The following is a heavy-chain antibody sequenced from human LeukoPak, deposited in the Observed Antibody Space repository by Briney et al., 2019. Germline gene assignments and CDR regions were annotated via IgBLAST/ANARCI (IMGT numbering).Heavy chain of an antibody. CDR2: IIPIFGTA. Sequence: GASVKVSCKASGGTFSSYAISWVRQAPGQGLEWMGGIIPIFGTANYAQKFQGRVTITADESTSTAYMELSSLRSEDTAVYYCARDQGPGYYDSLHGMDVWGQGTTVTVSS. V-gene: IGHV1-69*13. CDR3: ARDQGPGYYDSLHGMDV. CDR1: GGTFSSYA. J-gene: IGHJ6*02. D-gene: IGHD3-22*01.